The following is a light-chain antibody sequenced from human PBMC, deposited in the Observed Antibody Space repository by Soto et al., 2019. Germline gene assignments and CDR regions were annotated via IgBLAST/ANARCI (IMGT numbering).Light chain of an antibody. CDR2: DAS. CDR3: QQYSIYPYT. V-gene: IGKV1-5*01. CDR1: QTISNW. Sequence: DLQMTQSPSTLSASVGDRVTITCRASQTISNWLAWYQQKPGKAPKLLIYDASTLRSGVPPRFSGSGFGTDFTLTISSLQPGDFATYYCQQYSIYPYTFGQGTELEIK. J-gene: IGKJ2*01.